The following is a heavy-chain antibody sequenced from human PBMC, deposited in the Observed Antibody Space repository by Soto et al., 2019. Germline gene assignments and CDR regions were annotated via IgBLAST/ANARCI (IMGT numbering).Heavy chain of an antibody. CDR2: ISAYNGNT. V-gene: IGHV1-18*01. Sequence: ASVKVSCKASGYTFTNYGISWVRQAPGQGLEWMGWISAYNGNTNYAQKLQGRVTMTTDTSTSTAYMELRSLRSDDTAVYYCARDGAPPYDYVWGSYRPYYYYYGMDVWGQGTTVTVSS. CDR1: GYTFTNYG. D-gene: IGHD3-16*02. CDR3: ARDGAPPYDYVWGSYRPYYYYYGMDV. J-gene: IGHJ6*02.